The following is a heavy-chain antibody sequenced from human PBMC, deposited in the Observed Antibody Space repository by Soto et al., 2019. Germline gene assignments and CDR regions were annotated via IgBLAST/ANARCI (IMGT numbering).Heavy chain of an antibody. V-gene: IGHV1-3*01. Sequence: QVQFVQSGAELKKPGASVRVSCKASGYTFTDYAMHWVRQAPGQGLEWMGWINAGNGNTNYSQKFQGRVTITRDTSERTASVELNSLKSEDTAVYYCARAAYCGSTSCSDAFDIWGQGTMVTVSS. CDR2: INAGNGNT. CDR1: GYTFTDYA. J-gene: IGHJ3*02. D-gene: IGHD2-2*01. CDR3: ARAAYCGSTSCSDAFDI.